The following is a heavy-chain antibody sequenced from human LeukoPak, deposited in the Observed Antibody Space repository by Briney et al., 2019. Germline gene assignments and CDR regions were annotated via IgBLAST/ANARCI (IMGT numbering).Heavy chain of an antibody. CDR2: IRYDGSNK. V-gene: IGHV3-30*02. CDR1: GFTFSSYG. Sequence: PWGSLRLSCAASGFTFSSYGMHWVRQAPGKGLEWVAFIRYDGSNKYYADSVKGRFTISRDNSKNTLYLQMNSLRSEDMAVYYCARDGGSYYSYFDYWGQGTLVTVSS. CDR3: ARDGGSYYSYFDY. D-gene: IGHD3-10*01. J-gene: IGHJ4*02.